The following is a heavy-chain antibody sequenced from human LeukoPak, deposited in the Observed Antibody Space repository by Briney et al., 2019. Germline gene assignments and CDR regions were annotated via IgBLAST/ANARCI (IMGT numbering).Heavy chain of an antibody. J-gene: IGHJ4*02. CDR2: IRGCCHTT. Sequence: GGPLRLSCAGSVQPLSSYHMRWAPGARGEGVEWVIAIRGCCHTTCEADSVQGQFPLCRYNSHSTLYLQMNSLRAEDTALYYCAKDTSIGRYCTNGVCSPFDYWGQRPLVTVSS. D-gene: IGHD2-8*01. CDR3: AKDTSIGRYCTNGVCSPFDY. V-gene: IGHV3-23*01. CDR1: VQPLSSYH.